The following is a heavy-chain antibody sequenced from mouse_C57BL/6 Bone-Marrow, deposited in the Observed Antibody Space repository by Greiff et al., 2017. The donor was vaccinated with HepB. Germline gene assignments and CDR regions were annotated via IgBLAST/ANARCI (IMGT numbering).Heavy chain of an antibody. Sequence: VQLQQPGAELVKPGASVKLSCKASGYTFTSYWMHWVKQRPGQGLEWIGMIHPNSGSTNYNEEFKSKATLTVDKSSSTAYMQLSSPTSEDSAVYYCTRRGIYDYALYYWGQGTTLTVSS. CDR3: TRRGIYDYALYY. D-gene: IGHD2-4*01. CDR1: GYTFTSYW. J-gene: IGHJ2*01. CDR2: IHPNSGST. V-gene: IGHV1-64*01.